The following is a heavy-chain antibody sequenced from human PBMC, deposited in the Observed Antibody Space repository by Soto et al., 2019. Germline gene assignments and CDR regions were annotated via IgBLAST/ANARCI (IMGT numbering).Heavy chain of an antibody. J-gene: IGHJ6*02. CDR1: GYTFTSYG. D-gene: IGHD3-16*01. CDR2: ISAYNGNT. Sequence: ASVKVSCKASGYTFTSYGISWVRQAPGQGLEWMGWISAYNGNTNYAQKVQDRVVMTRDTSTNTVYMELRRLRSEDTAVYYCARDVPLNYYDGTFSYYAMDVWGQGTTVTVSS. V-gene: IGHV1-18*04. CDR3: ARDVPLNYYDGTFSYYAMDV.